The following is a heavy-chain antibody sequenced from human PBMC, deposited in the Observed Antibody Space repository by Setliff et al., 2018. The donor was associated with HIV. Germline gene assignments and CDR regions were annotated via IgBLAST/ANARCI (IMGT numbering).Heavy chain of an antibody. V-gene: IGHV1-3*01. CDR1: GYTFTSYA. CDR2: INAGNGNT. D-gene: IGHD6-6*01. CDR3: ARAGYSSSSRMYSYYYYYMDV. Sequence: GASVKVSCKASGYTFTSYAMHWVRQAPGQRLEWMGWINAGNGNTKYSQKFQGRVTITRDTSASTAYMELSSLRSGDTAVYYCARAGYSSSSRMYSYYYYYMDVWGKGTTVTV. J-gene: IGHJ6*03.